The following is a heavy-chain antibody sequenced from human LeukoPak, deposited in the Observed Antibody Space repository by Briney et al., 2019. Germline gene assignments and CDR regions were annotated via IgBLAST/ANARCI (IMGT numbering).Heavy chain of an antibody. D-gene: IGHD3-3*01. CDR2: IYYSGST. J-gene: IGHJ5*02. Sequence: SETLSLTCTVSGGSISSSSYYWGWIRQPPGKGLEWIGSIYYSGSTYYNPSLKSRVTISVDTSKNQFSLKLSSVTAADTAVYYCARRRPYYDFWSGVNWFDPWGQGTLVTVSS. V-gene: IGHV4-39*01. CDR3: ARRRPYYDFWSGVNWFDP. CDR1: GGSISSSSYY.